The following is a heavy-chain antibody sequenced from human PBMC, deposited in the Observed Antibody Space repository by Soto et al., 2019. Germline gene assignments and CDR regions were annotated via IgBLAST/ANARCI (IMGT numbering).Heavy chain of an antibody. D-gene: IGHD2-15*01. J-gene: IGHJ3*01. CDR1: RFTCRHYA. CDR2: ISGGGGST. CDR3: AKDEGYRNNWQGASDV. Sequence: GGSLRLSCAVSRFTCRHYAMSWVREAPGKGLECVSAISGGGGSTHYTDSVKGRFTVSRDNSKNVLYLQMSSLRADDTAVYYCAKDEGYRNNWQGASDVSGGGTEVTVSS. V-gene: IGHV3-23*01.